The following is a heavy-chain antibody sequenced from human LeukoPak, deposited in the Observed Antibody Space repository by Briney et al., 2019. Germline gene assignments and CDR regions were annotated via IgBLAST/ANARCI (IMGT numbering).Heavy chain of an antibody. Sequence: SETLSLTCTVSGGSISSSSYYWGWIRQPPGKGLEWIGSIYYSGSTYYNPSLKSRVTISVDTSKNQFSLKLSSVTAADTALYYCARGITRRRTFDIWGQGTMVTVSS. D-gene: IGHD3-10*01. V-gene: IGHV4-39*07. CDR2: IYYSGST. CDR1: GGSISSSSYY. CDR3: ARGITRRRTFDI. J-gene: IGHJ3*02.